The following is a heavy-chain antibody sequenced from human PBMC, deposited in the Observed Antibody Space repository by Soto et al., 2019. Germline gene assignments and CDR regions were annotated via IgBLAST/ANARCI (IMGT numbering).Heavy chain of an antibody. CDR3: ARDQCGDGSCYVDY. D-gene: IGHD2-15*01. V-gene: IGHV3-53*02. J-gene: IGHJ4*02. CDR2: IYSGGTT. Sequence: EVQLVETGGGLIQPGGSLRLSCAASGFNVNSNYMSWVRRAPGKGLEWVSVIYSGGTTYYANSVKGRFTISRDNSKNTLYLQMNSLRAEDTAVYYCARDQCGDGSCYVDYWGQGTLVTVSS. CDR1: GFNVNSNY.